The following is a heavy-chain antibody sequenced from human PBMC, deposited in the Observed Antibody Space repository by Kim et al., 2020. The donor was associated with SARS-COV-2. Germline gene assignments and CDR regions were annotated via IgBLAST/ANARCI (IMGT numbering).Heavy chain of an antibody. Sequence: GGSLRLSCAASGLTFDGSAMNWVRQAPGRGLEWVAVISYDGRNKEYADSVKGRFSISRDNSKSTLSLQMNTLRVEDTAVYYCARGKYYESVRISDYYNVMDVGGQGTTVTVSS. D-gene: IGHD3-22*01. CDR1: GLTFDGSA. V-gene: IGHV3-30-3*01. J-gene: IGHJ6*01. CDR2: ISYDGRNK. CDR3: ARGKYYESVRISDYYNVMDV.